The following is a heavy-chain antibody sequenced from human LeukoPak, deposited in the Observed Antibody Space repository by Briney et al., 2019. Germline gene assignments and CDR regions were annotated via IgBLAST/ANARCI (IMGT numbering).Heavy chain of an antibody. J-gene: IGHJ4*02. V-gene: IGHV1-2*02. D-gene: IGHD2-15*01. CDR1: GYTFTGYY. CDR2: INPNSGGT. Sequence: GASVKVSCKASGYTFTGYYMHWVRQAPGQGLEWMGWINPNSGGTNYAQKFQGRVTMTRDTSISTAYMELSRLRSDDTAVYYCARDLYCSGGSCYPRWGQGTLDTVSS. CDR3: ARDLYCSGGSCYPR.